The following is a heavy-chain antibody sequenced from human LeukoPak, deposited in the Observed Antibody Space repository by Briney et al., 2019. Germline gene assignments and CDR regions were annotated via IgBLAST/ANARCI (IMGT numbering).Heavy chain of an antibody. CDR2: LSGSGGST. CDR1: GFTFSSYW. Sequence: GGSLRLPCAASGFTFSSYWMSRVRQAPGKGLEWVSALSGSGGSTYYADSVKGRFTISRDNSKTTLYLQMDSLRAEDTAVYYCAKDRGYCSGSSSCNSFDYWGQGTLVTVSS. D-gene: IGHD2-15*01. V-gene: IGHV3-23*01. J-gene: IGHJ4*02. CDR3: AKDRGYCSGSSSCNSFDY.